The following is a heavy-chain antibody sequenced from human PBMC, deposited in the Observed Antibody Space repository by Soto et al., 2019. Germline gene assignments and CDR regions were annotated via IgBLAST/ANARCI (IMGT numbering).Heavy chain of an antibody. V-gene: IGHV1-3*01. CDR1: GYTFTSYA. CDR3: ARAQRYFDWLWSYGMDV. J-gene: IGHJ6*02. CDR2: INAGNGNT. Sequence: ASVKVSCKASGYTFTSYAMHWVRQAPGQRFEWMGWINAGNGNTKYSQKFQGRVTITRDTSASTAYMELSSLRSEDTAVYYCARAQRYFDWLWSYGMDVWGQGTTVTVSS. D-gene: IGHD3-9*01.